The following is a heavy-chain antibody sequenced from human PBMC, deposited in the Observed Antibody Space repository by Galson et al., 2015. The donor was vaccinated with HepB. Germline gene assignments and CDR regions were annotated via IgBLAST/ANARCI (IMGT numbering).Heavy chain of an antibody. D-gene: IGHD6-13*01. CDR1: GGSISRGAYS. J-gene: IGHJ3*02. Sequence: TLSLTCAVSGGSISRGAYSWSWIRQPPGKGLEWIGYIYLSGSAYYNPSLKTRVTISVDRSKNQFSLKMTSVTAADTAVYYCARGYSNSKYPAFGIWGQGTLITVSS. V-gene: IGHV4-30-2*01. CDR3: ARGYSNSKYPAFGI. CDR2: IYLSGSA.